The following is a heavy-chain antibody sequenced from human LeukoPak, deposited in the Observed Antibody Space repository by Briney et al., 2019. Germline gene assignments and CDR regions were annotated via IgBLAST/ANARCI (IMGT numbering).Heavy chain of an antibody. Sequence: GGSLRLPCVASGFSFSTNWMDWVRQAPGKGLEWVANIKRDGSEKNYVDSVKGRFTISRDNAKNSLYLEMNSLRAEDTAVYYCAKEGNWHLDYWGQGALVTVSS. D-gene: IGHD1-1*01. V-gene: IGHV3-7*01. CDR3: AKEGNWHLDY. CDR1: GFSFSTNW. J-gene: IGHJ4*02. CDR2: IKRDGSEK.